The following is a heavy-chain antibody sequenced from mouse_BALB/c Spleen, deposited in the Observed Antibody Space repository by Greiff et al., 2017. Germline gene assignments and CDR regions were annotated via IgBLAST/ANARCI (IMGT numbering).Heavy chain of an antibody. Sequence: EVKLMESGGGLVKPGGSLKLSCAASGFAFSSYDMSWVRQTPEKRLEWVAYISSGGGSTYYPDTVKGRFTISRDNAKNTLYLQMSSLKSEDTAMYYCARHELGPFAYWGQGTLVTVSA. CDR2: ISSGGGST. CDR3: ARHELGPFAY. V-gene: IGHV5-12-1*01. CDR1: GFAFSSYD. J-gene: IGHJ3*01. D-gene: IGHD4-1*01.